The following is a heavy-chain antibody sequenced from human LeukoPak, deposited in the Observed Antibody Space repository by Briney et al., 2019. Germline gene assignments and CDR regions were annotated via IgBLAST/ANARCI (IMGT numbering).Heavy chain of an antibody. CDR3: ASAYSSGWNYFDY. V-gene: IGHV3-23*01. J-gene: IGHJ4*02. CDR2: ISGSGGST. Sequence: GGSLRLSCAASGFTFSSYAMSWVRQAPGKGLEWVSAISGSGGSTYYADPVKGRFTISRDNSKNTLYLQMNSLRAEDTAVYYCASAYSSGWNYFDYWGQGTLVTVSS. CDR1: GFTFSSYA. D-gene: IGHD6-19*01.